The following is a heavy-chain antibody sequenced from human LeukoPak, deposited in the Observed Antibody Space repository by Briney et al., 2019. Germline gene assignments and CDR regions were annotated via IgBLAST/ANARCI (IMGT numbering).Heavy chain of an antibody. J-gene: IGHJ4*02. V-gene: IGHV3-21*01. D-gene: IGHD6-19*01. CDR3: AREGKGSGWQTRSF. CDR1: GFTFSSYS. CDR2: ISSSSYI. Sequence: GGSLRLSCAASGFTFSSYSMNWVRQAPGKGLEWVSSISSSSYIYYADSVKGRFTISRDNAKNSLYLQMNSLRAEDTAVYYCAREGKGSGWQTRSFWGQGTLVTVSS.